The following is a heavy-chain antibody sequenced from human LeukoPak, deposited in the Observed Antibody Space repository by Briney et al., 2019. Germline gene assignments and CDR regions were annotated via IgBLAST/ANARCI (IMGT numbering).Heavy chain of an antibody. Sequence: PGGSLRLSCAASGFTFSSYSMNWVRQAPGKGLEWVSSISSSSSYIYYADSVKGRFTISRDNAKNSLYLQMNSLRAEDTAVYYCAREFLRQWLAGGAFDIWGQGTMVTVSS. CDR1: GFTFSSYS. CDR3: AREFLRQWLAGGAFDI. D-gene: IGHD6-19*01. V-gene: IGHV3-21*04. J-gene: IGHJ3*02. CDR2: ISSSSSYI.